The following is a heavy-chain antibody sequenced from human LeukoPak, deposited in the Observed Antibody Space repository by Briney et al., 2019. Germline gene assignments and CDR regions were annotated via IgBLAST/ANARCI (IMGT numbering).Heavy chain of an antibody. J-gene: IGHJ3*02. CDR2: IYYTGST. CDR1: GGSISSSSYY. D-gene: IGHD2-15*01. CDR3: ARHVVGGTCYSALNI. Sequence: SETLSLTCTVSGGSISSSSYYWGWIRQPPGKGLEWIGSIYYTGSTYYNPSLESRVTISMDTSTHQFSLKVTSVTAADPAVYYCARHVVGGTCYSALNIWGQGTMVTVSS. V-gene: IGHV4-39*01.